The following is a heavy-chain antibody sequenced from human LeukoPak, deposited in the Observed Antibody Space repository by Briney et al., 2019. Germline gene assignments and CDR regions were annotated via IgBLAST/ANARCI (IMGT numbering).Heavy chain of an antibody. CDR2: IYSGGST. V-gene: IGHV3-66*01. J-gene: IGHJ4*02. Sequence: VGSLRLSCAASGFTFSSNYMNWVRQAPGKALEGVSVIYSGGSTYYADSVKSRFTISRDNSKNKLYPQMKSLRAEDTDVYSCATEYSRVYYFHYWGQGPLVTVSS. CDR3: ATEYSRVYYFHY. CDR1: GFTFSSNY. D-gene: IGHD6-6*01.